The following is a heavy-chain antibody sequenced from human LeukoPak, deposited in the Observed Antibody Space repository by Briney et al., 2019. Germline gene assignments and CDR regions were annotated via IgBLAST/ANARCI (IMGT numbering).Heavy chain of an antibody. V-gene: IGHV4-59*02. Sequence: SETLSLTCSVSDDSVSDYHWCWIRQPPGRGLEWIGYTRYGGTTSQNPSLKSRVTMSVDTSKNRLSLRLTSVTAADTAVYYCARGSGIHAWNLQHWGQGILVTVSS. CDR2: TRYGGTT. D-gene: IGHD1-1*01. J-gene: IGHJ1*01. CDR3: ARGSGIHAWNLQH. CDR1: DDSVSDYH.